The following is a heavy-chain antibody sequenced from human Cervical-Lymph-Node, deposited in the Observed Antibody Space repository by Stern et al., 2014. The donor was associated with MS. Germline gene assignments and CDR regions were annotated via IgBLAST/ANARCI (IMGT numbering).Heavy chain of an antibody. J-gene: IGHJ4*02. CDR1: GGSISSGSYY. Sequence: QVQLQESGPGLVKPSQTLSLTCTVSGGSISSGSYYWSWIRQPAGKGLEWIGRIYTSGSTNYNPSLKRRVTISVDTSKHQFPLKLSSVTAADTAVYYCARVHCTNGVCYFDYWGQGTLVTVSS. V-gene: IGHV4-61*02. CDR3: ARVHCTNGVCYFDY. D-gene: IGHD2-8*01. CDR2: IYTSGST.